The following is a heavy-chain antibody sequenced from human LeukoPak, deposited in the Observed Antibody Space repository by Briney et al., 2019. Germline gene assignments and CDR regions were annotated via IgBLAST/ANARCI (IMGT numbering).Heavy chain of an antibody. CDR1: GFTFSSHW. J-gene: IGHJ4*02. CDR2: IKQDGSEK. Sequence: PGGSLRLSCAASGFTFSSHWMTWVRQAPGKGLEWVANIKQDGSEKYYVDSVKGRFTISRDNAKNSLYLQMNSLRAEDTAVYYCARADYGSGSSPDYWGQGTLVTVSS. V-gene: IGHV3-7*01. D-gene: IGHD3-10*01. CDR3: ARADYGSGSSPDY.